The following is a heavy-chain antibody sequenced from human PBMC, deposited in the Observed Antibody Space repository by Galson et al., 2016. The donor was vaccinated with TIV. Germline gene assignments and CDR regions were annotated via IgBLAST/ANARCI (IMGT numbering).Heavy chain of an antibody. Sequence: PALVKPTQTLTLTCTFSGFSLSTNEMCVGWIRRPPGKALEWLARIAWDDAIYYNTSLKTRLTISKDTSKNQVVFKMTNVAPTDTGTYYCARMVYGDYPPRFYYDSWGQGALVTVSS. J-gene: IGHJ4*02. CDR1: GFSLSTNEMC. V-gene: IGHV2-70*11. CDR2: IAWDDAI. D-gene: IGHD2-21*02. CDR3: ARMVYGDYPPRFYYDS.